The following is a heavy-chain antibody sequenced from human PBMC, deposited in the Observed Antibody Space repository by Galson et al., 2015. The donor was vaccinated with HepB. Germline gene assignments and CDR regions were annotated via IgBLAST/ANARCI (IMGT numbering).Heavy chain of an antibody. D-gene: IGHD6-13*01. J-gene: IGHJ4*02. CDR1: GYTFSNYD. Sequence: SVKVSCKASGYTFSNYDINWVRQATGQGLEWMGWMNPNSGNTDYAQKFQGRVTMTRNTSISTAYMELSSLRSEDTAVYYCARGRGLTHSSSWYGKSADYWGQGTLVTVSS. CDR3: ARGRGLTHSSSWYGKSADY. V-gene: IGHV1-8*01. CDR2: MNPNSGNT.